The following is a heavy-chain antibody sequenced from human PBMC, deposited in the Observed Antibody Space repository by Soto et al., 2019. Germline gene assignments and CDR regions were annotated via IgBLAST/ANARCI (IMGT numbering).Heavy chain of an antibody. CDR2: IYYSGST. CDR1: GGSISSGDYY. V-gene: IGHV4-30-4*01. CDR3: ARAYYDFWSGYHLGMDV. Sequence: SETLSLTCTVSGGSISSGDYYWSWIRQPPGKGLEWIGYIYYSGSTYYNPSLKSRVTISVDTSKNQFSLKLSSVTAADTAVYYCARAYYDFWSGYHLGMDVWGQGTTVTVSS. J-gene: IGHJ6*02. D-gene: IGHD3-3*01.